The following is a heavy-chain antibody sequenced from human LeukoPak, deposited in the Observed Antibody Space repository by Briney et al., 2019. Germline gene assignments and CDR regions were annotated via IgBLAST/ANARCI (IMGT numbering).Heavy chain of an antibody. D-gene: IGHD1-26*01. J-gene: IGHJ4*02. V-gene: IGHV3-7*01. CDR2: IKQDGSEK. CDR1: GFTFSSYW. CDR3: ARDPGSRYYY. Sequence: GGSLRLSCAASGFTFSSYWMSWVCQASGKGLEWVANIKQDGSEKYYVDSVKGRFTVSRDNAKNSLYLQMNSLRAEDTAVYYCARDPGSRYYYWGQGTLVTVSS.